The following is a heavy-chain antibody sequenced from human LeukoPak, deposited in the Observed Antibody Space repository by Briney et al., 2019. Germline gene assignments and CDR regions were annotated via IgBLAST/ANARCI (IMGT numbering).Heavy chain of an antibody. CDR2: IYYSGST. CDR1: GGSISSGGYY. D-gene: IGHD2-15*01. J-gene: IGHJ4*02. V-gene: IGHV4-31*03. Sequence: SQTLSLTCTVSGGSISSGGYYWSWTRQHPGKGLEWIGYIYYSGSTYYNPSLKSRVTISVDTSKNQFSLKLSSVTAADTAVYYCARGDCSGGSCYGDYWGQGTLVTVSS. CDR3: ARGDCSGGSCYGDY.